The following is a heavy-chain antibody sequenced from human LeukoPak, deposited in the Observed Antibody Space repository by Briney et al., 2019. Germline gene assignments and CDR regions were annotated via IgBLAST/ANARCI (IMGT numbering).Heavy chain of an antibody. CDR1: VGTCSSYA. J-gene: IGHJ3*02. CDR3: AAAGGAFDI. D-gene: IGHD2-15*01. Sequence: ATVKVSCKSSVGTCSSYAISWVRQAPGQGLEWMGGIIPIFGTANYAQKFQGRVTIPADEPTSTAYMELSTLTSEDTAVYYCAAAGGAFDIWGQGTMVTVSS. CDR2: IIPIFGTA. V-gene: IGHV1-69*13.